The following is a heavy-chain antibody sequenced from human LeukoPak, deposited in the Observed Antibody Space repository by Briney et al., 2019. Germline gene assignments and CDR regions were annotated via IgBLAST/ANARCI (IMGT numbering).Heavy chain of an antibody. J-gene: IGHJ6*02. CDR2: IIPILGIA. Sequence: ASVKVSCKASGGTFSRYAISWVRQAPGQGLEWMGRIIPILGIANYAQKFQGRVTITADKSTSTAYMELSSLRSEDTAVYYCAREPSVKDFWSGYYGVWGQGTTVTVSS. CDR1: GGTFSRYA. CDR3: AREPSVKDFWSGYYGV. D-gene: IGHD3-3*01. V-gene: IGHV1-69*04.